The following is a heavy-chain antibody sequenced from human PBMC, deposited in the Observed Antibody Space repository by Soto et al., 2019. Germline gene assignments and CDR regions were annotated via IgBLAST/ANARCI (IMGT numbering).Heavy chain of an antibody. CDR1: GGTFSRYT. CDR3: ARNTILWFGDGYYYYYGMDV. D-gene: IGHD3-10*01. J-gene: IGHJ6*02. Sequence: ASVKVSCKASGGTFSRYTISWVRQAPGQGLEWMGRIIPILGIANYAQKFQGRVTITADKSTSTAYMELSSLRSEDTAVYYCARNTILWFGDGYYYYYGMDVWG. V-gene: IGHV1-69*02. CDR2: IIPILGIA.